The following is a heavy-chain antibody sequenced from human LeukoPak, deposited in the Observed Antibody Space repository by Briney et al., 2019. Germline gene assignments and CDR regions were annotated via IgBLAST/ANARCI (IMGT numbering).Heavy chain of an antibody. CDR3: ARDDGTVGGVYYGMDV. D-gene: IGHD1-26*01. Sequence: GRSLRLSCAASGFTVSSNYVSWVRQAPGKGLEWVSVIYSGGSTYYADSVKGRFTISRDNSKNTLYLQMNSLRAEDTAVYYCARDDGTVGGVYYGMDVWGQGTTVTVSS. CDR1: GFTVSSNY. CDR2: IYSGGST. V-gene: IGHV3-53*01. J-gene: IGHJ6*02.